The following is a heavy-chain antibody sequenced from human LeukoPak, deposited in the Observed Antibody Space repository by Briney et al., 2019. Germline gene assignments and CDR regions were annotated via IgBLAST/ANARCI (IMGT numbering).Heavy chain of an antibody. V-gene: IGHV3-23*01. Sequence: TYYADSVKGRFTISRDNSKNTLYLQMNSLRAEDTAVYYCAKAPDSDYYDSSGYYYYFDYWGQGTLVTVSS. J-gene: IGHJ4*02. CDR3: AKAPDSDYYDSSGYYYYFDY. D-gene: IGHD3-22*01. CDR2: T.